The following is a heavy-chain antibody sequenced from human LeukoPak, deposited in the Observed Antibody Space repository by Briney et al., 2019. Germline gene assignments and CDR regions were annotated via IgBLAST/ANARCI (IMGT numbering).Heavy chain of an antibody. CDR1: GGPISSGSYY. CDR3: AGTPCSGGSCYIWFDP. J-gene: IGHJ5*02. D-gene: IGHD2-15*01. CDR2: IYTSGST. Sequence: SETLSLTCTVSGGPISSGSYYWSWIRQPAGKGLEWIGRIYTSGSTNYNPSLKSRVTISVDTSKNQFSMKLSSVTAADTAVYYCAGTPCSGGSCYIWFDPWGQGTLVTVSS. V-gene: IGHV4-61*02.